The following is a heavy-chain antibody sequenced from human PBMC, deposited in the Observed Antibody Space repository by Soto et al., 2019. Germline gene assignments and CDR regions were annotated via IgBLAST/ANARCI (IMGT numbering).Heavy chain of an antibody. CDR1: GFFCSSYD. Sequence: GGSLSLSCAASGFFCSSYDMSWVRQAPSKGLEWVSTILVDGRTFYVDSVKGRFTISRDTSQNTVYLQMNSLTAGDTALYYCAKATATGGGAFDICGQGTMVTVSS. D-gene: IGHD2-8*02. J-gene: IGHJ3*02. CDR3: AKATATGGGAFDI. V-gene: IGHV3-23*01. CDR2: ILVDGRT.